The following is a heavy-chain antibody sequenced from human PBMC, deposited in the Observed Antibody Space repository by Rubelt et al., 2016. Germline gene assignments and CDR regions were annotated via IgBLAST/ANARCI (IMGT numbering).Heavy chain of an antibody. J-gene: IGHJ4*02. D-gene: IGHD4-11*01. V-gene: IGHV3-23*04. CDR2: ISAGGGTT. CDR3: AASLTYNNYPFDY. Sequence: EVQLVESGGGLVQPGGSLRLSCAASGFTFSNYAMSWVRQAPGKGLEWVSAISAGGGTTYYADSVKGRFTISRDNSKNTLYLQMNSLRAEDTAVYYYAASLTYNNYPFDYWGQGTLVTVSS. CDR1: GFTFSNYA.